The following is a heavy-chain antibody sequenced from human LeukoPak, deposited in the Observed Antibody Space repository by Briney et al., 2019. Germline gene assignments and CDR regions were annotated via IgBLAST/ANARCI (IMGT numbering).Heavy chain of an antibody. J-gene: IGHJ4*02. CDR1: GFIFSNYW. CDR2: IKDDGSAK. D-gene: IGHD5-18*01. V-gene: IGHV3-7*01. Sequence: TGGSLRLSCAASGFIFSNYWMTWVRQAPGKGLEWVANIKDDGSAKYYVDSVKGRFTISRDDAKNSLYLQMNSLRAEDTAVYYCARDAGYGYDRFDYWGQGTQVTVSS. CDR3: ARDAGYGYDRFDY.